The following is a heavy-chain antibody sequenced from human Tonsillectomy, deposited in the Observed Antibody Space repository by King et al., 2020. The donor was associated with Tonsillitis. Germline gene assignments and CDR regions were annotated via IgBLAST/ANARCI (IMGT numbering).Heavy chain of an antibody. D-gene: IGHD5-18*01. CDR2: INHSGST. CDR1: GGSFSGYY. J-gene: IGHJ4*02. Sequence: VQLQQWGAGLLKPSETLSLTCAVYGGSFSGYYWSWIRQPPGKGLEWIGEINHSGSTNYNPSLKSRVTISVDTSKNQFSLKLSSVTAADTAVYYCARGGIQLWLTGNDYWGQGTLVTVSS. V-gene: IGHV4-34*01. CDR3: ARGGIQLWLTGNDY.